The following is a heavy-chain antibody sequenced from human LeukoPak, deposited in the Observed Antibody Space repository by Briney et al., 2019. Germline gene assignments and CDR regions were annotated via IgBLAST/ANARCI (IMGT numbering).Heavy chain of an antibody. CDR1: GHTSTTYA. D-gene: IGHD3-22*01. J-gene: IGHJ4*02. CDR3: ARTGAGEGFYYDSSGETY. Sequence: GASVKVSCKASGHTSTTYAIHWVRQAPGQGLEWMGWINAGNGNIKYSQKFQGRVTITGDTSASTAYMELSSLRSEDTAVYYCARTGAGEGFYYDSSGETYWGQGTLVTVSS. V-gene: IGHV1-3*01. CDR2: INAGNGNI.